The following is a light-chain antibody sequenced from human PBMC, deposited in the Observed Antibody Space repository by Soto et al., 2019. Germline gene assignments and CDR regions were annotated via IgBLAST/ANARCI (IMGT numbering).Light chain of an antibody. CDR2: DTS. Sequence: EIVLTQSPGSLSLSPGERATLSCRASQSVTSDYLAWYQQKPGQAPRLLIYDTSNRATGVPARFSGSGSGTDFTLTISSLEPEDFAVYYCQQRSSWITFGQGTRLEIK. J-gene: IGKJ5*01. CDR3: QQRSSWIT. V-gene: IGKV3-11*01. CDR1: QSVTSDY.